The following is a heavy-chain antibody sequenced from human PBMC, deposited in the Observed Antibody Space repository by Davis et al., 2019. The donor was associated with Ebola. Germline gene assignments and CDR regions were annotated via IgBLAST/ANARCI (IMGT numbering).Heavy chain of an antibody. J-gene: IGHJ6*04. V-gene: IGHV3-66*01. CDR2: IYSGGST. CDR3: AKDGLEEYYYYYGMDV. CDR1: GFTVSSNY. D-gene: IGHD3/OR15-3a*01. Sequence: GGSLRFSCAASGFTVSSNYMSWVRQAPGKGLEWVSVIYSGGSTYYADSVKGRFTISRDNSKNTLYLQMNSLRAEDTAVYYCAKDGLEEYYYYYGMDVWGKGTTVTVSS.